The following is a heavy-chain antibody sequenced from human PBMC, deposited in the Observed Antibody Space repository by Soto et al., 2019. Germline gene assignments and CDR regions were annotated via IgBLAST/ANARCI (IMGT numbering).Heavy chain of an antibody. J-gene: IGHJ4*02. Sequence: GGSLRLSCAASGFTFDDYAMHWVRQAPGKGLEWVSGISWNSGSIGYADSVKGRFTISRDNAKNSLYLQMNSLRAEDTALYYCAKGRRSSSSPVDYWGQGTLVTVSS. V-gene: IGHV3-9*01. CDR2: ISWNSGSI. CDR3: AKGRRSSSSPVDY. D-gene: IGHD6-6*01. CDR1: GFTFDDYA.